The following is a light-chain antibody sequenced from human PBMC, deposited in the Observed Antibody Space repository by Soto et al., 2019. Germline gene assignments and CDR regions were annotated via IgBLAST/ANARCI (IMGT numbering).Light chain of an antibody. J-gene: IGKJ2*01. CDR2: DAS. V-gene: IGKV3-20*01. Sequence: EIVLTQSPGTLSLSPGEGATVSCRASQSVNSNLLAWFQQKPGQDPRLLIHDASRRATGIPARLSGSGSGTDFTLSIIRLEPEDFAVYYCQQYVSSPLTFGQGTTLEIK. CDR3: QQYVSSPLT. CDR1: QSVNSNL.